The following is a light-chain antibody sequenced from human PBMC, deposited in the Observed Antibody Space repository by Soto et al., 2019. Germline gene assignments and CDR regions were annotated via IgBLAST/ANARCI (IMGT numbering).Light chain of an antibody. CDR3: QQSYSTPRFT. V-gene: IGKV1-39*01. CDR2: AAS. Sequence: DIQMTQSPSSLSASVGDRVTITCRASQSISNYLNWYQQKPGKAPNLLIYAASSLQSGVPSRFSGSGSGTYFTLTLSSLQPEDFATYFCQQSYSTPRFTFGPGTKVDVK. CDR1: QSISNY. J-gene: IGKJ3*01.